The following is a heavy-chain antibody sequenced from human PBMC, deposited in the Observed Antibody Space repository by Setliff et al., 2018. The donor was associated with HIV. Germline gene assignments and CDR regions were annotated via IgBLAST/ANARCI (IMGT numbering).Heavy chain of an antibody. CDR2: INQDGSHK. D-gene: IGHD3-10*01. CDR3: ARSVIGYYYYGMDV. Sequence: NWIRQSPGKGLEWVANINQDGSHKYYVDSVKGRFTISRDNAKNSLYLQMDSLRVEDTAVYYCARSVIGYYYYGMDVWGQGTLVTVS. V-gene: IGHV3-7*01. J-gene: IGHJ6*02.